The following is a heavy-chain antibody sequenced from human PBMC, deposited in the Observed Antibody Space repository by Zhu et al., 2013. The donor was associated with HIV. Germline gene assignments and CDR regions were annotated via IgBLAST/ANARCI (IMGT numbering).Heavy chain of an antibody. D-gene: IGHD6-13*01. CDR3: ARDRSRAAALYYFDQ. Sequence: QVQLVQSGAEVKKPGASVKVSCKASGYIFTTYYMHWVRQAPGQGLEWMGIINPSGGSTTYAQKFQGRVTMTRDTSRSTVYMELSSLRSEDTALYYCARDRSRAAALYYFDQWGQGTLVTVSS. J-gene: IGHJ4*02. CDR1: GYIFTTYY. CDR2: INPSGGST. V-gene: IGHV1-46*01.